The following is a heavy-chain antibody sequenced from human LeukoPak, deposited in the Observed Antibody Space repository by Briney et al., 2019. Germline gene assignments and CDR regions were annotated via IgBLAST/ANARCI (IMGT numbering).Heavy chain of an antibody. D-gene: IGHD6-19*01. CDR2: IWYDGSNK. Sequence: GRSLRLSCAASGFTFSSYGMHWVRQAPGKGLEWVAVIWYDGSNKYYADSVKGRFTISRDNSKNTLYLQMSSLRAEDTAVYYCAKEGGGSSGDVIEYYFDYWGQGTLVTVSS. CDR1: GFTFSSYG. J-gene: IGHJ4*02. CDR3: AKEGGGSSGDVIEYYFDY. V-gene: IGHV3-33*06.